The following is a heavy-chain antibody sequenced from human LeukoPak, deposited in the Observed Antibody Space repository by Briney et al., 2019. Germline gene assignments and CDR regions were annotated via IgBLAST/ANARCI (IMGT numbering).Heavy chain of an antibody. J-gene: IGHJ4*02. V-gene: IGHV4-59*10. CDR3: AASSSSSGYFDY. CDR2: IYTSGST. D-gene: IGHD6-6*01. CDR1: GGSISSYY. Sequence: SETLSLTCAVYGGSISSYYWSWIRQPAGKGLEWFGRIYTSGSTNYNPSLKSRVTMSVDTSKNQFSLKLNSVTAADAAVYYCAASSSSSGYFDYWGQGTLVTVSS.